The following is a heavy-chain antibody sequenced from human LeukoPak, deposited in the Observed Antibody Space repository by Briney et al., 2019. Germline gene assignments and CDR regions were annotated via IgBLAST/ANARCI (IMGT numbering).Heavy chain of an antibody. CDR1: GGSISSSNW. V-gene: IGHV4-4*02. J-gene: IGHJ5*02. D-gene: IGHD1-7*01. CDR2: IYHSGST. Sequence: SETLSLTCAVSGGSISSSNWWSWVRQPPGKGLEWIGEIYHSGSTNYNPSLKSRVTISVDTSKNQFSLKLSSVTAADTAVYYCARHSRISGTTSWFDPWGQGTLVTVSS. CDR3: ARHSRISGTTSWFDP.